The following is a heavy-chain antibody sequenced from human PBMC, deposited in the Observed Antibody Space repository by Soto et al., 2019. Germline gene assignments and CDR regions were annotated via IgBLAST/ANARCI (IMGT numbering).Heavy chain of an antibody. V-gene: IGHV1-18*01. Sequence: ASVKVSCKASGYTFTSYDIHWVRQAPGQGLEWLGWIAPYNVNTHYAQKLQGRVTMTTDTSTSTAYMELRSLRSDDTAVYYCARKYIRSSWFDPWGQGXLVTVYS. CDR2: IAPYNVNT. CDR3: ARKYIRSSWFDP. D-gene: IGHD6-6*01. J-gene: IGHJ5*02. CDR1: GYTFTSYD.